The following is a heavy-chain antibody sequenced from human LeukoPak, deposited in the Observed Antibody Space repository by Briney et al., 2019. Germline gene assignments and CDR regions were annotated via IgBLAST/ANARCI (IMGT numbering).Heavy chain of an antibody. J-gene: IGHJ4*02. CDR3: ARAWSGYTYGYYY. D-gene: IGHD5-18*01. Sequence: GGSLRLSCAVSGFTFSSYDMNWVRQAPGKGLEWVSYISSRSSTIYYADSVKGRFTTSRDNAKNSLYLQMNSLRDEDTAVYYCARAWSGYTYGYYYWGQGTLVTVSS. CDR2: ISSRSSTI. CDR1: GFTFSSYD. V-gene: IGHV3-48*02.